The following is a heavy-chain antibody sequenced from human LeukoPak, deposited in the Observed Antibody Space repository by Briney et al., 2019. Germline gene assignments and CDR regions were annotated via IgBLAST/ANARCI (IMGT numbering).Heavy chain of an antibody. CDR1: GYTFTSYG. D-gene: IGHD2-2*01. CDR3: ARDYCSSTSCYLHFDY. CDR2: ISAYNGNT. J-gene: IGHJ4*02. Sequence: ASVKVSCKASGYTFTSYGISWVRQAPGQGLEWMGWISAYNGNTNYAQKLQGRVTMTTDTSTSTAYMELRSLRSDDTAVYYCARDYCSSTSCYLHFDYWGQGTLVTVSS. V-gene: IGHV1-18*01.